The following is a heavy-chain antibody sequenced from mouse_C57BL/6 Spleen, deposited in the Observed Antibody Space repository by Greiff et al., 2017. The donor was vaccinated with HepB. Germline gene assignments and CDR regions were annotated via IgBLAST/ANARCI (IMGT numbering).Heavy chain of an antibody. CDR1: GYTFTDYY. Sequence: EVQLQQSGPELVKPGASVKISCKASGYTFTDYYMNWVKQSHGKSLEWIGDINPNNGGTSYNQKFKGKATLTVDKSSSTAYMELRSLTSEDSAVYYCARDSSGYRGDYWGQGTTLTVSS. CDR2: INPNNGGT. J-gene: IGHJ2*01. CDR3: ARDSSGYRGDY. V-gene: IGHV1-26*01. D-gene: IGHD3-2*02.